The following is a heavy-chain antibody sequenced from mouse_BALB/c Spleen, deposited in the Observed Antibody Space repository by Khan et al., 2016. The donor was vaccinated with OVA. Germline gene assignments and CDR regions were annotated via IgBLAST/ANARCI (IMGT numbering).Heavy chain of an antibody. D-gene: IGHD1-1*01. CDR1: GYIFTNYM. CDR2: INPSNDYS. Sequence: QVQLKESGAELARPGASVKMSCKASGYIFTNYMMHWVKQRPGQGLEWIGDINPSNDYSNYNQNFKDKATLTADKSSSTAYMQLSSLTSEDSAVYYCARGGFGSFVFWGKGTLVTVSA. J-gene: IGHJ3*01. CDR3: ARGGFGSFVF. V-gene: IGHV1-4*01.